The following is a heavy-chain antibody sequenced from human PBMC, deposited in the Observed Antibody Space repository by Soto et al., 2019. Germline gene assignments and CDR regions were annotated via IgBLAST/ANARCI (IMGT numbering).Heavy chain of an antibody. J-gene: IGHJ5*02. CDR2: IYYSGST. CDR3: ASLNKPGWFDP. CDR1: SGSIISSNYY. Sequence: QLQLQESGPGLVKPSETLSLTCTVSSGSIISSNYYWAWIRQPPEKGLEWIATIYYSGSTYYSPSLKSRVTXPXXTSKNQFSLRLASVTAADTAVYYCASLNKPGWFDPWGQGTLVTVSS. V-gene: IGHV4-39*01.